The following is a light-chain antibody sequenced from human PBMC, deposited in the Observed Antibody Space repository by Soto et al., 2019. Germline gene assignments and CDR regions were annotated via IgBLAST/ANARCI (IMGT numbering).Light chain of an antibody. V-gene: IGKV2-28*01. CDR2: LGS. J-gene: IGKJ1*01. CDR1: QSLLHSNGYNY. CDR3: MQALLTWT. Sequence: DIVMTQSPLSLPVTPGEPASISCRSSQSLLHSNGYNYLDWYLQKPGQSPQLLIYLGSNRASGVPNRXXXSGSXTXXXLXXSXXXXEDVGVYYCMQALLTWTFGQGTKVEIK.